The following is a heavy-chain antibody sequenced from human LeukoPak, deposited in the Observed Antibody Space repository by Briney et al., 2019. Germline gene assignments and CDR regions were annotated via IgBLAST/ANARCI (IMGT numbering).Heavy chain of an antibody. CDR1: GFTFDDYA. CDR3: AKDFGYDILTGYRDY. Sequence: GRSLRLSCAASGFTFDDYAMHWVRQAPGKGLEWVSGISWNSGSMGYADSVKGRFTISRDSAKNSLYLQMNSLRAEDTALYYCAKDFGYDILTGYRDYWGQGTLVTVSS. D-gene: IGHD3-9*01. V-gene: IGHV3-9*01. J-gene: IGHJ4*02. CDR2: ISWNSGSM.